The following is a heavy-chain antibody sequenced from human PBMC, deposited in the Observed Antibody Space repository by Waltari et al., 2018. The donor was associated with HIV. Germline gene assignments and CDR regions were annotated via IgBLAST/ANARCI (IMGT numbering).Heavy chain of an antibody. Sequence: EVQLVESGGGLVQPGGSLRLSCTVSGFPFRATWMTWIRQAPGEGLERVANINTDGTENYYVDSVKGRFTISRDNAKNALYLQMNSLRVEDTAVYYCARDRGWQQFDYWGRGTLVTVSS. J-gene: IGHJ4*02. V-gene: IGHV3-7*01. CDR2: INTDGTEN. CDR3: ARDRGWQQFDY. CDR1: GFPFRATW. D-gene: IGHD3-10*01.